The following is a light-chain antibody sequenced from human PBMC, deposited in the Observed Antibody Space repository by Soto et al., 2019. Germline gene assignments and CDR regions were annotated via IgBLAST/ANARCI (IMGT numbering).Light chain of an antibody. CDR3: QQYGSSLLT. J-gene: IGKJ4*01. CDR2: NTS. CDR1: QSVSSSY. V-gene: IGKV3-20*01. Sequence: EIVLTQSPGTLSLSPGERATLSCRASQSVSSSYLAWYQQKPGQAPRLLTYNTSSRATGIPDRFSGSGSGTDFTLTISRLELEDFAVYYCQQYGSSLLTFGGGTKV.